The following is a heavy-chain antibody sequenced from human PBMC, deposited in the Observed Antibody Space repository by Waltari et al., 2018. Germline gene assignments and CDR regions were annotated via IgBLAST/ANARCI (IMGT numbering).Heavy chain of an antibody. J-gene: IGHJ4*02. V-gene: IGHV4-38-2*01. CDR2: IYHSGST. D-gene: IGHD1-26*01. CDR1: GYSISSGYY. CDR3: ARQREPYDLDY. Sequence: QVQLQESGPGLVKPSATLSLTCAVSGYSISSGYYWGWIRQPPGKGLEWIGSIYHSGSTYYNPSLKSRVTISVDTSKNQFSLKLSSVTAADTAVYYCARQREPYDLDYWGQGTLVTVSS.